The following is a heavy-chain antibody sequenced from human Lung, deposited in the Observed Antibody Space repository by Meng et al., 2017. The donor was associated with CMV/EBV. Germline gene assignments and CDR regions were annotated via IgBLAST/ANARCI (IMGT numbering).Heavy chain of an antibody. CDR3: ARDYYDSSGYIN. J-gene: IGHJ4*02. D-gene: IGHD3-22*01. CDR2: INHSGST. CDR1: GGSFSGYY. V-gene: IGHV4-34*01. Sequence: SETLSLTCAVYGGSFSGYYWSWIRQPPGKGLEWIGEINHSGSTNYNPSLKSRVTISADTSKNQFSLNLSYVTAADTAVYYCARDYYDSSGYINWGQGTLVXVSS.